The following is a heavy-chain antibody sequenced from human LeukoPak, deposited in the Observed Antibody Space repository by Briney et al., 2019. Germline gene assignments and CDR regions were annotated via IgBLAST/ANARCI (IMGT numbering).Heavy chain of an antibody. J-gene: IGHJ6*02. V-gene: IGHV5-51*01. CDR1: GYSFTNSW. CDR2: IYPGDSDT. CDR3: ATPVAANYYYGMDV. D-gene: IGHD6-19*01. Sequence: GESLKISCKGSGYSFTNSWIGWVRQMPGKGLEWMGIIYPGDSDTRYNSSFQGQVTISADKSISTAYLQWSSLKASDTAMYYRATPVAANYYYGMDVWGQGTTVTVSS.